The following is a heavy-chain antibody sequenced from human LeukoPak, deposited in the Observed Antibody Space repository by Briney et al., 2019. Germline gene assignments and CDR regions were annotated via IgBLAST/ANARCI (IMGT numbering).Heavy chain of an antibody. D-gene: IGHD6-13*01. Sequence: SETLSLTCTVSGGSISSHYWSWSRQPPGKGLEWIGYIYYSGSTNYNPSLKSRVTISVDTSNNQISLKLSSVNAADTAVYYCARVSGVDSSSWTQTYYFDYWGQGTLVTVSS. J-gene: IGHJ4*02. V-gene: IGHV4-59*11. CDR2: IYYSGST. CDR3: ARVSGVDSSSWTQTYYFDY. CDR1: GGSISSHY.